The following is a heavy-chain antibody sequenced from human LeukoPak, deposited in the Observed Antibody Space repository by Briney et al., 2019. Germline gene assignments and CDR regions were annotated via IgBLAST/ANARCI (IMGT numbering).Heavy chain of an antibody. CDR1: GGSISSSSYY. CDR2: IYYSGST. Sequence: SETLSLTCTVSGGSISSSSYYWGWIRQPPGKGLEWIGSIYYSGSTYYNPSLKSRVTISVDTSKNQFSLKLSSVTAADTAVYYCARDRHRPLDSSRRGYFDYWGQGTLVTVSS. D-gene: IGHD6-13*01. J-gene: IGHJ4*02. V-gene: IGHV4-39*07. CDR3: ARDRHRPLDSSRRGYFDY.